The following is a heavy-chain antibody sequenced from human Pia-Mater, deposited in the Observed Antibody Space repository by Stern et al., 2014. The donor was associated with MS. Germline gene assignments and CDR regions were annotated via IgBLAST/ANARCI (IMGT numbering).Heavy chain of an antibody. Sequence: VQLVQSGAEVKKPGESLKISCKLSGYSFTIYYIAWVRQMPGKGLEWMGVIYPYDSDTTYSPSFQGQVTISADKYITTAYLQWSSLRASDTAMYYCARHVQGFDYWGQGTRVTVSS. CDR3: ARHVQGFDY. J-gene: IGHJ4*02. V-gene: IGHV5-51*01. CDR2: IYPYDSDT. CDR1: GYSFTIYY.